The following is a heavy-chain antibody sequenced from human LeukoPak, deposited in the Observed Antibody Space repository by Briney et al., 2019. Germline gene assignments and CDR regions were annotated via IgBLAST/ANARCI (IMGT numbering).Heavy chain of an antibody. J-gene: IGHJ6*03. Sequence: SETLSLTCAVYGGSFSGYYWSWIRQPPGKGLEWIGEINHSGSTNYNPSLKSRVTISVDTSKNQFSLKLSSVTAADTAVYYCARQEWLFYMDVWGKGTTVTVSS. CDR2: INHSGST. CDR1: GGSFSGYY. V-gene: IGHV4-34*01. D-gene: IGHD3-3*01. CDR3: ARQEWLFYMDV.